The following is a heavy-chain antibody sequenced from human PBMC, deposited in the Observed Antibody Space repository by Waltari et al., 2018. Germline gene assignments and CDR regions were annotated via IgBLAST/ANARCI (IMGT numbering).Heavy chain of an antibody. CDR1: GGSISSYY. CDR2: IYTSGST. V-gene: IGHV4-4*07. J-gene: IGHJ5*02. CDR3: ATVLPAARGNWFDP. Sequence: QVQLQESGPGLVKPSETLSLTCTVSGGSISSYYWSWIRQPAGKGLEWIGRIYTSGSTNYNPSLKSQVTMSVDTSKNQFSLKLSSLRSEDTAVYYCATVLPAARGNWFDPWGQGTLVTVSS. D-gene: IGHD2-2*01.